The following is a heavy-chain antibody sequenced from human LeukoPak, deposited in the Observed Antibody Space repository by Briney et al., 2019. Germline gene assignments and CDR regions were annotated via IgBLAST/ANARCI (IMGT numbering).Heavy chain of an antibody. D-gene: IGHD2-2*03. J-gene: IGHJ4*02. V-gene: IGHV1-2*06. CDR3: ARMDIVVVPADY. CDR2: INPNSGGT. Sequence: ASVKVSCKASGYTFTVYYMHWVRQAPGQGLEWMGRINPNSGGTNYAQKFQGRVTMTRDTSISTAYMELSRLRSEDTAVYYCARMDIVVVPADYWGQGTLVTVSS. CDR1: GYTFTVYY.